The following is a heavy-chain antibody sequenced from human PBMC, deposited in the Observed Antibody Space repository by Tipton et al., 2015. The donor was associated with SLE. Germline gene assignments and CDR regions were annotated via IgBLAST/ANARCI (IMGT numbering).Heavy chain of an antibody. V-gene: IGHV1-8*01. CDR2: MNPKSGNT. CDR1: GYAFSSYD. D-gene: IGHD4-23*01. CDR3: TRRCGKGFAY. J-gene: IGHJ4*02. Sequence: VQLVQSGAEVQKPGASVKVSCKASGYAFSSYDINWVRQASGQGLEWMGWMNPKSGNTGFAQKFQGRVTMTRNNAITTAYMELSSLRPEDTAIYYCTRRCGKGFAYWGQGTLITVSS.